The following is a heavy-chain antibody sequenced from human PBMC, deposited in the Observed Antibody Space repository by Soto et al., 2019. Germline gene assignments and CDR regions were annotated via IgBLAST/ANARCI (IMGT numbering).Heavy chain of an antibody. J-gene: IGHJ6*02. CDR3: ARDGAGYDDYYGMDV. CDR2: IYTGGSS. Sequence: EMQLVETGGGLVQPGGSLRLSCAASGFRVSTNQMSWVRQAPGKGLEWVSTIYTGGSSYYADSVQGRFTISRDSSKKTVYLQLNYVRAEDTAVYYCARDGAGYDDYYGMDVWGQGTTVTVSS. D-gene: IGHD3-9*01. CDR1: GFRVSTNQ. V-gene: IGHV3-53*02.